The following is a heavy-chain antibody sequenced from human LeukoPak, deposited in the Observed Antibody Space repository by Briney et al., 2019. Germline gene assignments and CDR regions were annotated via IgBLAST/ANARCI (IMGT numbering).Heavy chain of an antibody. Sequence: SETLSLTCTVSGGSIGSGPYYWTWIRQPSGKGLEWLGRIFTSGSTNYKSSLKSRVTISLDTSKSQFSLKVRYVTAADTAVYYCARGLNDSWTGENYWGQGTLVTVSS. V-gene: IGHV4-61*02. D-gene: IGHD3-3*01. CDR1: GGSIGSGPYY. J-gene: IGHJ4*02. CDR3: ARGLNDSWTGENY. CDR2: IFTSGST.